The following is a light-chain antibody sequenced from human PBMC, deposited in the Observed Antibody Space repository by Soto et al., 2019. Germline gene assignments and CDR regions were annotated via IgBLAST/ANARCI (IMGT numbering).Light chain of an antibody. CDR3: MQALPTLT. Sequence: DIVMTQSPLSLPVTPGEPASSSCRSSQSLLHSNGYNYLDWYLQKPGQSPQLLIYLGSNRASGVPDRFSGSGSGTDFTLKISRVEAEDVGVYYCMQALPTLTFGQGTKLEIK. V-gene: IGKV2-28*01. CDR1: QSLLHSNGYNY. J-gene: IGKJ2*01. CDR2: LGS.